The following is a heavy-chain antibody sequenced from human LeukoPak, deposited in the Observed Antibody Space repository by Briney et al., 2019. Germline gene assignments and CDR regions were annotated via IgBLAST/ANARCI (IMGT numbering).Heavy chain of an antibody. D-gene: IGHD3-22*01. CDR3: ARGSGITMIVVVIGDAFDI. Sequence: PSETLSLTCTVSGGSINSGSYCWSWIRQSAGKGLEWVGHIHISGSTNYNPSLKSRVAISVDTSKNQFSLKLSSVTAADTAVYYCARGSGITMIVVVIGDAFDIWGQGTMVTVSS. V-gene: IGHV4-61*09. CDR2: IHISGST. CDR1: GGSINSGSYC. J-gene: IGHJ3*02.